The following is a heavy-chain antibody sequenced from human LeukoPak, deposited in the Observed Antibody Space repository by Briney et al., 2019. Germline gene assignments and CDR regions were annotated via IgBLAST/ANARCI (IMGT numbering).Heavy chain of an antibody. J-gene: IGHJ6*03. Sequence: ASVKVSCKASGYTFTSYGISWVRQAPGQGLEWIGWISAYNGNTNYAQKLQGRVTMTTDASTSTAYMELRSLRSDDTAVYYCARDWAGLKIFGVGTWGPGGDYYYCMDVWGKGTTVTVSS. CDR1: GYTFTSYG. CDR3: ARDWAGLKIFGVGTWGPGGDYYYCMDV. D-gene: IGHD3-3*01. CDR2: ISAYNGNT. V-gene: IGHV1-18*01.